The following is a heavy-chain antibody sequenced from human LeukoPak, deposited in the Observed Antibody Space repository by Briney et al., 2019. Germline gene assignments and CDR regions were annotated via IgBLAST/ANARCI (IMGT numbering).Heavy chain of an antibody. J-gene: IGHJ4*02. CDR2: IIPIFGTA. Sequence: GASVKVSCKASGGTFSSYAISWVRQAPGQGLEWMGGIIPIFGTANYAQKFQGRVTITADKSTSTAYMELSSLRSEDTAVYYCASCEGSYSSSCRPKNWGQGTLVTVSS. V-gene: IGHV1-69*06. CDR1: GGTFSSYA. CDR3: ASCEGSYSSSCRPKN. D-gene: IGHD6-13*01.